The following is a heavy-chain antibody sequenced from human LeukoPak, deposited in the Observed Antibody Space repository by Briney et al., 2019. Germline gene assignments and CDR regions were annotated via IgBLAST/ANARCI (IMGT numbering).Heavy chain of an antibody. CDR3: ATCSGGSCYRYYYYMDV. V-gene: IGHV1-69*05. CDR2: IIPIFGTA. Sequence: SVKVSCKASGGTFSSYAISWVRQAPGQGLEWMGGIIPIFGTANYAQKFQGRVTITTDESTSTAYMELSSLRSEDTAVYYCATCSGGSCYRYYYYMDVWGKGTTVTVSS. J-gene: IGHJ6*03. CDR1: GGTFSSYA. D-gene: IGHD2-15*01.